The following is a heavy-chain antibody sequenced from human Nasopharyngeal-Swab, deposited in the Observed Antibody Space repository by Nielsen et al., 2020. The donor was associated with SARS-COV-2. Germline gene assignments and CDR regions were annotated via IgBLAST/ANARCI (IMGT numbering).Heavy chain of an antibody. Sequence: GSLRLSCTVSGGSISSSSYYWGWIRQPPGKGLEWIGSIYYSGSTYYNPSLKSRVTISVDTSKNQFSLKLSSVTAADTAVYYCARERGRGGIWNYYYYYYMDVWGKGTTVTVSS. V-gene: IGHV4-39*07. CDR2: IYYSGST. CDR3: ARERGRGGIWNYYYYYYMDV. D-gene: IGHD1-1*01. J-gene: IGHJ6*03. CDR1: GGSISSSSYY.